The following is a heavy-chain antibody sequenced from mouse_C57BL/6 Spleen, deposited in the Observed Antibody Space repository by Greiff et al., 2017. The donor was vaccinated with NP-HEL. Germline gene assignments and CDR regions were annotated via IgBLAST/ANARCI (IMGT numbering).Heavy chain of an antibody. CDR1: GYTFTSYW. V-gene: IGHV1-55*01. Sequence: VQLQQSGAELVKPGASEKMSCKASGYTFTSYWITWVKQRPGQGLEWIGDIYPGSGSTNYNEKFKSKATLTVDTSSSTAYMQLSSLTSEDSAVYYCARSDRGAMDYWGQGTSVTVSS. J-gene: IGHJ4*01. CDR2: IYPGSGST. CDR3: ARSDRGAMDY.